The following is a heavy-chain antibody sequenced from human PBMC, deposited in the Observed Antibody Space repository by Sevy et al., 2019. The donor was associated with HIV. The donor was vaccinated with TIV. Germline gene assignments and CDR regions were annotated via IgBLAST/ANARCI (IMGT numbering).Heavy chain of an antibody. Sequence: GGSLRLSCAASGFTFSGSAMHWVRQASGKGLEWVGRIRSKANSYATAYAASVKGRFTISRDDSKNTSYLQMNSLKTEDTAVYYCTRLPLSCSGGSCHGTWGQGTLVTVSS. D-gene: IGHD2-15*01. CDR1: GFTFSGSA. V-gene: IGHV3-73*01. CDR3: TRLPLSCSGGSCHGT. J-gene: IGHJ5*02. CDR2: IRSKANSYAT.